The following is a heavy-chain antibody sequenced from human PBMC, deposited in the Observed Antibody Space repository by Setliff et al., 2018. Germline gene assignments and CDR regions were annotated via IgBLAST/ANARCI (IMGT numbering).Heavy chain of an antibody. V-gene: IGHV4-34*01. Sequence: SETLSLTCAVYGGSFSGYYWSWIRQPPGKGLEWIGEINHSGSTNYNPSPKSRVTISVDTSKNQFSLKLSSATAADTAVYYCARGGYSYGLGGFPLDYWGQGTLVTVSS. D-gene: IGHD5-18*01. CDR3: ARGGYSYGLGGFPLDY. CDR2: INHSGST. J-gene: IGHJ4*02. CDR1: GGSFSGYY.